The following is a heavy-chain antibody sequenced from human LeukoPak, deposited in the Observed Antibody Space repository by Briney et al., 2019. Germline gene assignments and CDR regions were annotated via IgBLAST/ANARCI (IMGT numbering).Heavy chain of an antibody. CDR2: ISYDGSNK. CDR3: AKPPTTVTTSLFDY. D-gene: IGHD4-17*01. CDR1: GFTFSSYG. V-gene: IGHV3-30*18. Sequence: GGSLRLSCAASGFTFSSYGMHWVRQAPGKGLEWVAVISYDGSNKYYADSVKGRFTISRDNSKNTLYLQMNSLRAEDTAVYYCAKPPTTVTTSLFDYWGQGTLVTVSS. J-gene: IGHJ4*02.